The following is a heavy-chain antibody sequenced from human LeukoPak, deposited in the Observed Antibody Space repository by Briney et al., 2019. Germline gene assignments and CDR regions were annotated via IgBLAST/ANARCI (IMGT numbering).Heavy chain of an antibody. J-gene: IGHJ4*02. Sequence: SETRSLTCTVSGGFISSYYWSWIRQPAGKGLEWIGRIYTSGSTNYNPSLKSRVTMSVDTSKNQFSLKLSSVTAADTAVYYCARGGQDYYDSSGYYGPGDYWGQGTLVTVSS. D-gene: IGHD3-22*01. V-gene: IGHV4-4*07. CDR3: ARGGQDYYDSSGYYGPGDY. CDR2: IYTSGST. CDR1: GGFISSYY.